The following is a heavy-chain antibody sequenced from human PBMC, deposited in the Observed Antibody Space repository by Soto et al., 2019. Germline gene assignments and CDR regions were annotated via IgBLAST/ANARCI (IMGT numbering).Heavy chain of an antibody. CDR3: ASAAGLELRGYSYYGMDV. J-gene: IGHJ6*02. CDR1: GYTFTSYG. D-gene: IGHD1-7*01. CDR2: ISAYNGNT. Sequence: ASVKVSCKASGYTFTSYGISWVRQAPGQGLEWMGWISAYNGNTNYAQKLQGGVTMTTDTSTSTAYMELRSLRSDDTAVYYLASAAGLELRGYSYYGMDVWGQGTTVTVAS. V-gene: IGHV1-18*01.